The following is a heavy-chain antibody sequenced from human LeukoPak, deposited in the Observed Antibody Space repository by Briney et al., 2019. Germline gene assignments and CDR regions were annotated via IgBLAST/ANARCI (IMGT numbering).Heavy chain of an antibody. Sequence: GASVKVSCKASGYTFPSYFMHWVRQAPGQGLEWMGIINPTGGSTIYAQKFQGRVTMTRDTSTSTVYMELSSLRSDDTAVYYCARTAARRFDYWGQGTLVTVSS. CDR2: INPTGGST. J-gene: IGHJ4*02. CDR3: ARTAARRFDY. V-gene: IGHV1-46*01. CDR1: GYTFPSYF. D-gene: IGHD6-6*01.